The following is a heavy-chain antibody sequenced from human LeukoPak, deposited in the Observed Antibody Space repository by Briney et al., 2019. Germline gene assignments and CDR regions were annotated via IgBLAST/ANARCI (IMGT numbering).Heavy chain of an antibody. CDR2: TSGSGGST. CDR3: AKPYCSGGSCYRPPFDY. Sequence: PGASLRLSCAASGFTFSSYAMSWVRQAPGKGLEWVSATSGSGGSTYYADSVKGRFTISRDNSKNTLYLQMNSLRAEDTAVYYCAKPYCSGGSCYRPPFDYWGQGTLVTVSS. J-gene: IGHJ4*02. D-gene: IGHD2-15*01. V-gene: IGHV3-23*01. CDR1: GFTFSSYA.